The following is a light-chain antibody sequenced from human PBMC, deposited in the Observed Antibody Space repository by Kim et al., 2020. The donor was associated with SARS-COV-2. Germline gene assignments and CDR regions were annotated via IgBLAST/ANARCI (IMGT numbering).Light chain of an antibody. CDR2: GAS. V-gene: IGKV3-20*01. CDR1: QSVSSSY. J-gene: IGKJ1*01. CDR3: QQYGSSPWT. Sequence: EIVLTRSPGTLSLSPGERATPSCRASQSVSSSYLAWYQQKPGQAPRLLIYGASSMATGIPDRVSGSGSGTDFTLTISRLEPEDFAVYYCQQYGSSPWTFGQGTRLDIK.